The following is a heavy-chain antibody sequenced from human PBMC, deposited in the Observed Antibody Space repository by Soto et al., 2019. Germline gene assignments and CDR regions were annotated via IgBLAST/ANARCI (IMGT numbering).Heavy chain of an antibody. Sequence: PSETLSLTCTVSGGSISSYYWSWIRQPPGKGLEWIGYIYYSGSTNYNPSLKSRVTLSIDTSQSHFSLHLSSVTAADTAVYFCARLYTGNYIMYHWGPGTLVTVSS. CDR2: IYYSGST. V-gene: IGHV4-59*08. CDR1: GGSISSYY. CDR3: ARLYTGNYIMYH. D-gene: IGHD1-26*01. J-gene: IGHJ5*02.